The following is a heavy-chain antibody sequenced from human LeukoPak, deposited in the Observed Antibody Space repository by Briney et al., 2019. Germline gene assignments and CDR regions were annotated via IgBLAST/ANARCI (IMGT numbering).Heavy chain of an antibody. CDR2: IRSKAYGGTT. CDR1: GFTFGDYA. CDR3: TRDIEVVVAAIIYYYYGMDV. D-gene: IGHD2-15*01. V-gene: IGHV3-49*04. Sequence: GGSLRLSCTASGFTFGDYAMSWVRQAPGKGLEWVGFIRSKAYGGTTEYAASVKGRFTISRDDSKSIAYLQMNSLKTEDTAVYYCTRDIEVVVAAIIYYYYGMDVWGQGTTVTVSS. J-gene: IGHJ6*02.